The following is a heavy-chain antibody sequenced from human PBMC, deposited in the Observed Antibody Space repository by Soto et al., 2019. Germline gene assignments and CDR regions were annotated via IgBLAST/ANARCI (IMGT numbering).Heavy chain of an antibody. D-gene: IGHD3-3*01. Sequence: QVQLVQSGAEVKKPGSSVKVSCKASGGTFSSYAISWVRQAPGQGLEWMGGIIPIFGTANYAQKFQGRVTITADESTSTAYMELSSLRSEDTAVYYCARERYDFWSGPPIDPSYYYYCMDVWGQGTTVTVSS. J-gene: IGHJ6*02. CDR2: IIPIFGTA. CDR3: ARERYDFWSGPPIDPSYYYYCMDV. CDR1: GGTFSSYA. V-gene: IGHV1-69*01.